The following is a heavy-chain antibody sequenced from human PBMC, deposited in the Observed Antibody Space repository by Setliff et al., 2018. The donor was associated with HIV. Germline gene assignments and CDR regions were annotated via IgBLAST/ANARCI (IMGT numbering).Heavy chain of an antibody. V-gene: IGHV3-7*03. CDR3: ARTYYYDASGYYRPFDI. J-gene: IGHJ3*02. CDR1: GFTFSNAW. Sequence: PGGSLRLSCAASGFTFSNAWMSWVRQAPGKGLEWVANIKQDGSEKNYVDFVKGRFTISRDNAKNSLYLQMNSLRAEDTAVYYCARTYYYDASGYYRPFDIWGQGTMVTVSS. CDR2: IKQDGSEK. D-gene: IGHD3-22*01.